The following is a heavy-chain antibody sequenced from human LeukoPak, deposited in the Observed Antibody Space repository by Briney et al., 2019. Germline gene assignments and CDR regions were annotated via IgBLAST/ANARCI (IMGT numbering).Heavy chain of an antibody. Sequence: GESLKISCKGSGYSFTSYWISWVRQIPGKGLEWMGRIDPSGSYTNYSPSCQGHVTISADKSISTAYLQWSSLKASDTAMYYCARQRGRLIAAAADDDYWGQGTLVTVSS. CDR3: ARQRGRLIAAAADDDY. D-gene: IGHD6-13*01. J-gene: IGHJ4*02. CDR1: GYSFTSYW. V-gene: IGHV5-10-1*01. CDR2: IDPSGSYT.